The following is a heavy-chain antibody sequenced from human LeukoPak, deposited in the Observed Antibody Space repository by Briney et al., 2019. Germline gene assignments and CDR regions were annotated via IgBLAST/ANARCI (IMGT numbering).Heavy chain of an antibody. J-gene: IGHJ4*02. V-gene: IGHV1-69*05. D-gene: IGHD1-26*01. CDR1: GGTFSSYA. Sequence: ASVKVSCKASGGTFSSYAISWVRQAPGQGLEWMGGIIPIFGTANYAQKFQGRVTITTDESTSTAYMELSSLRSEDTAVYYCARSLWSYPYYFGYWGQGTLVTVSS. CDR3: ARSLWSYPYYFGY. CDR2: IIPIFGTA.